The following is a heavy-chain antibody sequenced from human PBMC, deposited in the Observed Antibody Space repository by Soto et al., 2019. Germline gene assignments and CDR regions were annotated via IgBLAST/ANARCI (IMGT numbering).Heavy chain of an antibody. V-gene: IGHV3-23*01. CDR3: ARDATFGTKGGSFDI. Sequence: PGGSLRLSCAASEFTFSTYAMTWVRQAPGRGLQWVATISDSGDTTYYADSVKGRFTISRDNSENTLYLQMNSLRVEDTAVYYCARDATFGTKGGSFDIWGHGTLVTVSS. CDR2: ISDSGDTT. CDR1: EFTFSTYA. D-gene: IGHD3-16*01. J-gene: IGHJ3*02.